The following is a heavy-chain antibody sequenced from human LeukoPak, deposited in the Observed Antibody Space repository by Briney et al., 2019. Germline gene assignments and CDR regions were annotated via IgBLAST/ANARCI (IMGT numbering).Heavy chain of an antibody. CDR2: IIPIFGTA. CDR1: GGTFSSYA. D-gene: IGHD4-23*01. Sequence: SVKVSCKASGGTFSSYAISWVRQAHGQGLEWMGGIIPIFGTANYAQKFQGRVTITADESTSTAYMELCSLRSEDTAVYYCARDLNYGGNPGFDYWGQGTLVTVSS. V-gene: IGHV1-69*01. J-gene: IGHJ4*02. CDR3: ARDLNYGGNPGFDY.